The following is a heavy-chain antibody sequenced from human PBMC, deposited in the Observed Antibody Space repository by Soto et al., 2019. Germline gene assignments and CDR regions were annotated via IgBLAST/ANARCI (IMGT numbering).Heavy chain of an antibody. Sequence: EVQLLDSGGGLVQPGGSLRLSCAASGFTFRNYAMTWVRQGPGKGLEWVSGISGRGGRSYYADSVKGRFTISRDNSKSTLYLQMNSLRAEDTAVYYCAKAYFVWSSEQPYYFDYWGQGTLVTVSS. V-gene: IGHV3-23*01. CDR2: ISGRGGRS. CDR3: AKAYFVWSSEQPYYFDY. J-gene: IGHJ4*02. CDR1: GFTFRNYA. D-gene: IGHD3-16*01.